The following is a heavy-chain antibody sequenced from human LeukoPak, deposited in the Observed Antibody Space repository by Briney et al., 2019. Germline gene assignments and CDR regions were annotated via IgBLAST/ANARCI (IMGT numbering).Heavy chain of an antibody. V-gene: IGHV3-48*02. CDR2: ISSSSSTI. CDR3: ARGTTVVTRVFDY. CDR1: GFTFSSYS. D-gene: IGHD4-23*01. J-gene: IGHJ4*02. Sequence: GGSLRLSCAASGFTFSSYSMTWGRRAPGKGLEWVSYISSSSSTIYYADSVKGRFTISRDNAKNSLYLQRNSLRDEDTAVYYCARGTTVVTRVFDYWGQGTLVTVSS.